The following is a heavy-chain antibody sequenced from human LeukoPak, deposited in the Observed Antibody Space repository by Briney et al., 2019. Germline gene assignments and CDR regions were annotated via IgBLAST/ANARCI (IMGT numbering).Heavy chain of an antibody. Sequence: GSLRLSCSASGFTFSDYYMSWIRQPPGKGLEWIAFISYSGSTNYNPSLKSRASISLDTSKNLCSLRLSSVAAADTAVYYCARHAIYSGGYSFWFDPWGLGTPVTVSS. D-gene: IGHD1-26*01. J-gene: IGHJ5*02. CDR3: ARHAIYSGGYSFWFDP. CDR2: ISYSGST. CDR1: GFTFSDYY. V-gene: IGHV4-59*08.